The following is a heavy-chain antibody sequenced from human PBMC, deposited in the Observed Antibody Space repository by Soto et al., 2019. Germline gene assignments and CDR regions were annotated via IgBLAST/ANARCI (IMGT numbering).Heavy chain of an antibody. CDR1: GFTFSSYA. J-gene: IGHJ5*02. D-gene: IGHD5-18*01. CDR3: AKDQGYSYGSNWFGP. V-gene: IGHV3-23*01. CDR2: ISGSGGST. Sequence: EVQLLESGGGLVQPGGSLRLSCAASGFTFSSYAMSWVRQAPGKGLEWVSAISGSGGSTYYVDSVKGRFTISRDNSKNTLYLQMNSLRAEDTAVYYCAKDQGYSYGSNWFGPWGQGTLVTVSS.